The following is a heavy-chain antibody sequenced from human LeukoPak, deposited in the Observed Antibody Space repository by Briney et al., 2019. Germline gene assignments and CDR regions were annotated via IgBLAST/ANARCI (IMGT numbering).Heavy chain of an antibody. CDR1: GFTFNNYD. D-gene: IGHD6-19*01. CDR2: VDSAGAP. Sequence: GGSLRLSCAASGFTFNNYDMHWVRHVIGKGQEWVSAVDSAGAPYYAGSVKGRFTISRENAKKSLYLQMDSLGAGDTAVYYCVKEALTVAGNWHFDLWGRSTLVTVSS. CDR3: VKEALTVAGNWHFDL. J-gene: IGHJ2*01. V-gene: IGHV3-13*05.